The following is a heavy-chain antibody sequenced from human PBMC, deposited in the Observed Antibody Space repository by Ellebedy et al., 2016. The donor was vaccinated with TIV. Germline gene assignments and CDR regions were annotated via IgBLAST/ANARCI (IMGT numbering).Heavy chain of an antibody. CDR3: ARHVKTMFDLYYFDY. V-gene: IGHV4-4*02. J-gene: IGHJ4*02. CDR1: GGSISSSNW. D-gene: IGHD3-10*02. CDR2: IYHSGST. Sequence: MPSETLSLTCAVSGGSISSSNWWSWVRQPLGKGLEWIGEIYHSGSTNYNPSLKSRVTISVDKSKNQFSLKLSSVTAADTAVYYCARHVKTMFDLYYFDYWGQGTLVTVSS.